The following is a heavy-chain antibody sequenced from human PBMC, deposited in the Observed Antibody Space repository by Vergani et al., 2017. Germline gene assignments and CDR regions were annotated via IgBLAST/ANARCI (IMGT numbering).Heavy chain of an antibody. CDR1: GGSISSSSYY. Sequence: QLQLQESGPGLVKPSETLSLTCTVSGGSISSSSYYWGWIRQPPGKGLEWIGSIYYSWSTYYNPSLKSRVTISVDTSKNQFSLKLSSVTAADTAVYYCARLTAYDYVWGSYPLNWFDPWGQGTLVTVSS. V-gene: IGHV4-39*01. J-gene: IGHJ5*02. D-gene: IGHD3-16*02. CDR3: ARLTAYDYVWGSYPLNWFDP. CDR2: IYYSWST.